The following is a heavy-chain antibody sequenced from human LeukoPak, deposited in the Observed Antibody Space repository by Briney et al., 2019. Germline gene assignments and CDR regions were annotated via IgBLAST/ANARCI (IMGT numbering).Heavy chain of an antibody. V-gene: IGHV1-8*03. CDR3: ARGNYDNSGYYYSAFDY. J-gene: IGHJ4*02. D-gene: IGHD3-22*01. Sequence: GASVKVSCKASGYTFTSYDINWVRQATGQGLEWMGWMNPNSGNTGYAQKFQGRVTITRNTSISTAYMELSSLRSEDTAVYYCARGNYDNSGYYYSAFDYWGQGTLVTVSS. CDR1: GYTFTSYD. CDR2: MNPNSGNT.